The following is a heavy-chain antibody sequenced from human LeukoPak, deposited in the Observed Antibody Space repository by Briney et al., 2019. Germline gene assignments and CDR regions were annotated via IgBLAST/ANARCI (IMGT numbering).Heavy chain of an antibody. Sequence: GGSLRLSCTASGFIFGTYWMHWVRQAPGKGLVWVSRINSVGSSTNYADSVKGRFTISRDNAKNMLYLQMNSLRAEDTAVYYCARVRDYDYVWGRREDAFDIWGQGTMVTVSS. CDR3: ARVRDYDYVWGRREDAFDI. CDR1: GFIFGTYW. J-gene: IGHJ3*02. D-gene: IGHD3-16*01. CDR2: INSVGSST. V-gene: IGHV3-74*01.